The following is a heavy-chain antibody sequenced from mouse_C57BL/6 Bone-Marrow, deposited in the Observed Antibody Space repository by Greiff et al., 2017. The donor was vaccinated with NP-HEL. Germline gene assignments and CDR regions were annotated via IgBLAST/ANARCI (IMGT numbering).Heavy chain of an antibody. CDR2: ISSGGSYT. D-gene: IGHD2-2*01. J-gene: IGHJ3*01. V-gene: IGHV5-6*01. CDR1: GFTFSSYG. Sequence: EVHLVESGGDLVKPGGSLKLSCAASGFTFSSYGMSWVRQTPDKRLEWVATISSGGSYTYYPDSVKGRFTISRDNAKNTLYLQMSSLKSEDTAMYYCARQYYGYDSAYWGQGTLVTVSA. CDR3: ARQYYGYDSAY.